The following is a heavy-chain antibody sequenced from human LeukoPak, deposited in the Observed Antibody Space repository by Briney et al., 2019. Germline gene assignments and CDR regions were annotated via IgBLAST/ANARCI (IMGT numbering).Heavy chain of an antibody. CDR3: GRWGYFDSGNYFVVDY. J-gene: IGHJ4*02. Sequence: SETLSLTCIVSGDSIRSYYWNWIRQAPGKALEWIGHIHNNGDIAYNFSLKSRVTISMDTSKNQFSLKLSSVTAADTAVYYCGRWGYFDSGNYFVVDYWGQGTVVTVPS. CDR2: IHNNGDI. CDR1: GDSIRSYY. D-gene: IGHD3-22*01. V-gene: IGHV4-59*01.